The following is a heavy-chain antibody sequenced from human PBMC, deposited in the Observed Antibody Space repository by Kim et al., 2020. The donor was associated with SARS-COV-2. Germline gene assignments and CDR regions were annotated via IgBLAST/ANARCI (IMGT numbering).Heavy chain of an antibody. V-gene: IGHV4-34*01. CDR1: GGSFSGYY. Sequence: SETLSLTCAVYGGSFSGYYWSWIRQPPGKGLEWIGEINHSGSTNYNPSLKSRVTISVDTSKNQFSLKLSSGTAADTAVYYCAGGSEGITMIVVVKPYYYSSVDVWGDRTAFSVS. J-gene: IGHJ6*02. CDR3: AGGSEGITMIVVVKPYYYSSVDV. D-gene: IGHD3-22*01. CDR2: INHSGST.